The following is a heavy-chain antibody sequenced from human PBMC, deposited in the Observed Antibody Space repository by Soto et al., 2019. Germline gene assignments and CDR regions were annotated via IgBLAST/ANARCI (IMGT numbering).Heavy chain of an antibody. CDR1: GNTFTNYY. CDR3: ARALPYSSSSLDY. D-gene: IGHD6-6*01. Sequence: ASVKVSCKASGNTFTNYYMHWVRQAPGQGLEWMGMIYPSSGSTSYAQKFQGRVTMTRDTSTSTVYMELSSLRSEDTAVYYCARALPYSSSSLDYWGQGTLVTVSS. CDR2: IYPSSGST. J-gene: IGHJ4*02. V-gene: IGHV1-46*01.